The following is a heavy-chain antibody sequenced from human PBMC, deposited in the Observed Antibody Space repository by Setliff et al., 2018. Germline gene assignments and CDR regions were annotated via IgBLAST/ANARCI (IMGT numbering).Heavy chain of an antibody. Sequence: GESLKISCAASGFTFSSYSMNWVRQAPGKGLEWVSYISSSSSTIYYADSVKGRFTISRDNAKNSLYLQMNSLRAEDTAVYYCARTQTDYYDSSGYSDYWGQGTLVTVSS. V-gene: IGHV3-48*04. CDR2: ISSSSSTI. D-gene: IGHD3-22*01. J-gene: IGHJ4*02. CDR3: ARTQTDYYDSSGYSDY. CDR1: GFTFSSYS.